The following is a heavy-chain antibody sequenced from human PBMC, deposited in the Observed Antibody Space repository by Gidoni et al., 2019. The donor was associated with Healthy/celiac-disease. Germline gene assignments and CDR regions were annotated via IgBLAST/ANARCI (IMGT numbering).Heavy chain of an antibody. V-gene: IGHV3-74*01. CDR3: ARAPRRGPGGGAFDI. J-gene: IGHJ3*02. CDR2: INSDGSST. D-gene: IGHD3-10*01. CDR1: GFTFRSYW. Sequence: EVQLVESGGGLVQPGGSLRLSCAASGFTFRSYWMHLVRQAPGKGLVWVSRINSDGSSTSYADSVKGRFTISRDNAKNTLYLQMNSLRAEDTAVYYCARAPRRGPGGGAFDIWGQGTMVTVSS.